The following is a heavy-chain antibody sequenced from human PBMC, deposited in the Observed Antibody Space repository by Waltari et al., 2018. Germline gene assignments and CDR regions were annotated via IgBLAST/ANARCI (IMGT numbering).Heavy chain of an antibody. CDR2: IYPSDTDT. Sequence: VQLVQSGAEMNKPGQFLKISCKWTGYSPPRYWIAWVRQMSGKGLEWMAMIYPSDTDTRYSPSFQGQVTISVDKSTSTAYLQWNSLRASDTAVYFCARLFGFGNNADYWGQGTLVTVSS. V-gene: IGHV5-51*01. D-gene: IGHD3-3*01. J-gene: IGHJ4*02. CDR3: ARLFGFGNNADY. CDR1: GYSPPRYW.